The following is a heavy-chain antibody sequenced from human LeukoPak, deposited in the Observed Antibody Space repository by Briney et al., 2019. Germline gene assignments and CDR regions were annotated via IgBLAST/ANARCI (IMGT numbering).Heavy chain of an antibody. D-gene: IGHD1-26*01. J-gene: IGHJ3*01. Sequence: SETLSLTCTVSGYSISSGYYWGWIRQPPGKGLEWIGSIYHSGGTYYNPSLKSRVTISVDTSKNQFSLNLSSVTAADTAVYYCARWIPVGATNDAFDLWGQGTMVTVSS. V-gene: IGHV4-38-2*02. CDR1: GYSISSGYY. CDR2: IYHSGGT. CDR3: ARWIPVGATNDAFDL.